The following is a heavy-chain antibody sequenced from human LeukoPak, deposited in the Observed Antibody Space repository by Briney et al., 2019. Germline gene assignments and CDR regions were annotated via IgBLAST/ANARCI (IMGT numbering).Heavy chain of an antibody. Sequence: ASVKVSCKASGYTFTSYYMHWVRQAPGQGLEWMGIINPSGGSTSYARKFQGRVTMTRDTSTSTVYMELSSLRSEDTAVYYCAREATVTTSFDYWGQGTLVTVSS. CDR2: INPSGGST. D-gene: IGHD4-17*01. J-gene: IGHJ4*02. V-gene: IGHV1-46*01. CDR1: GYTFTSYY. CDR3: AREATVTTSFDY.